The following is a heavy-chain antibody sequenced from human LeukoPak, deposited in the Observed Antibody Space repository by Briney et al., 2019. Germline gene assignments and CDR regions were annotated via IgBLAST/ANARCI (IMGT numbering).Heavy chain of an antibody. CDR1: GFTFSSYG. V-gene: IGHV3-33*06. J-gene: IGHJ4*02. Sequence: GRSLRLSCAASGFTFSSYGMHWVRQAPGKGLEWVAVIWYGGSNKYYADSVKGRFTISRDNSKNTLYLQMNSLRAEDTAVYYCAKSNGVDRNGYNSDYFDYWGQGTLVTVSS. CDR3: AKSNGVDRNGYNSDYFDY. CDR2: IWYGGSNK. D-gene: IGHD5-24*01.